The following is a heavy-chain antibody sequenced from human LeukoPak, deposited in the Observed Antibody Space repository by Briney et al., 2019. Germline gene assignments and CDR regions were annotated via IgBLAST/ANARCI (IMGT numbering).Heavy chain of an antibody. Sequence: SETLSLTCAVYGGSFSGYYWSWIRQPPGKGLEWIGEINHSGSTNYNPSLKSRVTISVDTSKNQFSLKLSSVTAADTAVYYCARGRGDFDYWGQGTLVTVSS. V-gene: IGHV4-34*01. CDR1: GGSFSGYY. D-gene: IGHD5-12*01. CDR3: ARGRGDFDY. J-gene: IGHJ4*02. CDR2: INHSGST.